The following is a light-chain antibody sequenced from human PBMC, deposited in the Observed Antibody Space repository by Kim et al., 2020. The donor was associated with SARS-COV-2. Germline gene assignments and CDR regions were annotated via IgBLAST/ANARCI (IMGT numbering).Light chain of an antibody. J-gene: IGKJ4*01. Sequence: SPGERATRSCRASQSVSSSNLAWYQQKAGQAPRLLIFGASSRATGIPDRFSGSGSGTDFTLTISTVEPDDFAVYYCQQYGASLLTFGGGTKVDIK. V-gene: IGKV3-20*01. CDR2: GAS. CDR3: QQYGASLLT. CDR1: QSVSSSN.